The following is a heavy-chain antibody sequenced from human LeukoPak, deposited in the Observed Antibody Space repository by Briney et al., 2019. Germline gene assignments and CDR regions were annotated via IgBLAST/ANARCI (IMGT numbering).Heavy chain of an antibody. CDR2: ISASGGRT. CDR1: GFSFSSYA. D-gene: IGHD2-21*02. J-gene: IGHJ4*02. CDR3: AKDPTADFDY. V-gene: IGHV3-23*01. Sequence: PGGSLRLSCAASGFSFSSYAMSWVRQAPGKGLEWVSGISASGGRTYYEDSVKGRFTISRDNSKNTLYLQMNSLRAEDTAVYYCAKDPTADFDYWGQGTLVTVSS.